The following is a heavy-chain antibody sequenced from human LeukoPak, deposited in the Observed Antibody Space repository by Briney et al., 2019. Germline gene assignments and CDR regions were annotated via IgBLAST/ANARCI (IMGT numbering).Heavy chain of an antibody. CDR3: ARDIEYYYDTLRAFDI. CDR2: IKQDGSEK. CDR1: GFTFSSYW. V-gene: IGHV3-7*01. D-gene: IGHD3-22*01. J-gene: IGHJ3*02. Sequence: SGGSLRLSCAASGFTFSSYWMSWVRQTPGKGLEWVANIKQDGSEKYYVDSVKGRFTISRDNAKNSLYLQMNSLRAEDTAVYYCARDIEYYYDTLRAFDIWGQGTMVTVFS.